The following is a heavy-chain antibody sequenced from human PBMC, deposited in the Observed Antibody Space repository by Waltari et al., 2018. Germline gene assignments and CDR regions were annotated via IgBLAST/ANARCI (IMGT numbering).Heavy chain of an antibody. J-gene: IGHJ6*03. CDR1: GGSFSGYY. CDR2: INHSGST. V-gene: IGHV4-34*01. CDR3: ARGIYDFWSGYFLNYYYYYMDV. D-gene: IGHD3-3*01. Sequence: QVQLQQWGAGLLKPSETLSLPCAVYGGSFSGYYWSWIRQPPGKGREWIGEINHSGSTNYNPSLKSRVTISVDTSKNQFSLKLSSVTAADTAVYYCARGIYDFWSGYFLNYYYYYMDVWGKGTTVTVSS.